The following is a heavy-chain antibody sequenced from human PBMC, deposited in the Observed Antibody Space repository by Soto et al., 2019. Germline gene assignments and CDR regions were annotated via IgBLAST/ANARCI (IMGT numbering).Heavy chain of an antibody. CDR3: ARDRLARGIPVAGRIDY. CDR2: ISSTGALM. Sequence: GGSLRLSCAASGFIFSQYSMNWVRQAPGKGLEWVSSISSTGALMYYADSVKGRFTISRDDADNSLYLQMNSLRVEDTAVYYCARDRLARGIPVAGRIDYWGQGALDTVSS. CDR1: GFIFSQYS. J-gene: IGHJ4*02. V-gene: IGHV3-21*01. D-gene: IGHD6-19*01.